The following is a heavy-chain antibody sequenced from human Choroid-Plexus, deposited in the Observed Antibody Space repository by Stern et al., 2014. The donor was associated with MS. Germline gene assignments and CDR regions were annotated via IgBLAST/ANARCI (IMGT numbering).Heavy chain of an antibody. CDR1: GYIFTGYY. D-gene: IGHD3-3*01. Sequence: QVQLLQSGAEVKKPGASVKVSCKTSGYIFTGYYIHWVRQAPGPGLEWMAXXTPNTGGTQYAQKFQGRVTMSRDTSISTAYVELSSLTSDDTAVYYCARDQRGITIFGVVTDYYYLGMDVWGQGTTVTVSS. J-gene: IGHJ6*02. V-gene: IGHV1-2*02. CDR2: XTPNTGGT. CDR3: ARDQRGITIFGVVTDYYYLGMDV.